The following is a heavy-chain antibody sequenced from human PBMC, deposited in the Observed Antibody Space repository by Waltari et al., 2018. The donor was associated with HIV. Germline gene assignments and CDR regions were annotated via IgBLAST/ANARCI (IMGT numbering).Heavy chain of an antibody. CDR3: ATSRTFDY. CDR1: GFMFTSYW. Sequence: EVLLVESGGGLVQPGGSLRLSCTASGFMFTSYWMSWVRQAPGKGLGWVANIKQDGSGKYYVDSVKGRFTISRDNAKNSLYLQMNSLRAEDTAMYYCATSRTFDYWGQGTLVTVSS. CDR2: IKQDGSGK. J-gene: IGHJ4*02. D-gene: IGHD2-2*01. V-gene: IGHV3-7*01.